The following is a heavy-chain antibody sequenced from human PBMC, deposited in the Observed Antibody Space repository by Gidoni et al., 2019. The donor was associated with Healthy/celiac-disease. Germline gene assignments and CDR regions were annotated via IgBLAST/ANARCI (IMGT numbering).Heavy chain of an antibody. CDR3: AKGSGNLDY. V-gene: IGHV3-30*18. Sequence: QVQLVESGGGVVQPGRSLSLSCAASGFTFSSYGMHWVRQAPGKGLEWVAVISYDGSNKYYADSVKGRFTISRDNSKNTLYLQMNSLRAEDTAVYYCAKGSGNLDYWGQGTLVTVSS. J-gene: IGHJ4*02. D-gene: IGHD1-26*01. CDR1: GFTFSSYG. CDR2: ISYDGSNK.